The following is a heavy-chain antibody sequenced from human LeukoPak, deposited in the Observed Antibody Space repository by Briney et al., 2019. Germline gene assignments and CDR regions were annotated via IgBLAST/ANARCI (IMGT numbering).Heavy chain of an antibody. Sequence: SETLSLTCAVSGGSISSTNWWSWVRQSPGKGLEWIGEIYHSGSTNYNPSLKSRVTMSVDKSKNQFSLKLTSVTAADTAVYYCAREEQLDAFDIWGQGTMVTVSS. CDR3: AREEQLDAFDI. J-gene: IGHJ3*02. CDR2: IYHSGST. CDR1: GGSISSTNW. D-gene: IGHD6-13*01. V-gene: IGHV4-4*02.